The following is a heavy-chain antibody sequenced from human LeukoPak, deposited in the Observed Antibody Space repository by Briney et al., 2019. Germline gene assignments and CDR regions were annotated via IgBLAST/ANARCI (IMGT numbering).Heavy chain of an antibody. J-gene: IGHJ4*02. CDR1: GGSISSYY. V-gene: IGHV4-59*12. CDR3: ARDRVGAMDFHY. D-gene: IGHD1-26*01. Sequence: SETLSLTCTVSGGSISSYYWSWIRQPPGKGLEWIGYIYYSGSTNYNPSLKSRVTISGDKSKNQLSLKLSSVTAADTAVYYCARDRVGAMDFHYWGQGPLDTVSS. CDR2: IYYSGST.